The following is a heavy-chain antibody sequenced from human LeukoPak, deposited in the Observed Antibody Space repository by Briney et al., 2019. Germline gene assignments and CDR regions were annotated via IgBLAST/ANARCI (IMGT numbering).Heavy chain of an antibody. Sequence: ASVKVSCKASGYTFTSYGISWVRQAPGQGLEWMGWISAYNGNTNYAQKLQGRVTMTTDTSTSTAYMELRSLRSDDTAVYYCARASPAGPYYYDSSGYLFYWGQGTLVTVSS. J-gene: IGHJ4*02. D-gene: IGHD3-22*01. CDR3: ARASPAGPYYYDSSGYLFY. CDR1: GYTFTSYG. CDR2: ISAYNGNT. V-gene: IGHV1-18*01.